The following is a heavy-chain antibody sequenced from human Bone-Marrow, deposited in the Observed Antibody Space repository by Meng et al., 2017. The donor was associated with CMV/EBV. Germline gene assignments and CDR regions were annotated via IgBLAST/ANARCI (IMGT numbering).Heavy chain of an antibody. CDR1: GGSLSGDY. J-gene: IGHJ5*02. D-gene: IGHD3-16*01. Sequence: VQLQXXGPGLVXPSETXSLTCTVSGGSLSGDYWSWIRQAXXKGLGXIGRMYSGGYTYYXPSLKXXXXMSXXXSKSLXSLKVSSXXXADXAXYFXXXXXYGDYGYNWFDPWGQGTLVTVSS. V-gene: IGHV4-4*07. CDR3: XXXXYGDYGYNWFDP. CDR2: MYSGGYT.